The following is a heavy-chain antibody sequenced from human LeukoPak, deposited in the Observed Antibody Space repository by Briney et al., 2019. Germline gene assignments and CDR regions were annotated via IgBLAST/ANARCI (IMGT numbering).Heavy chain of an antibody. CDR2: INPRGVST. V-gene: IGHV1-46*01. CDR1: GYTFTSYY. J-gene: IGHJ4*02. CDR3: ARDFTVDGTGGFDY. Sequence: ASVKVSCKASGYTFTSYYIHWVRQAPGQRLEWMGIINPRGVSTSYAQRFQGRVTMTGDTSTSTVYTELSSLRSEDTAVYYCARDFTVDGTGGFDYWGQGTLVTVSS. D-gene: IGHD6-19*01.